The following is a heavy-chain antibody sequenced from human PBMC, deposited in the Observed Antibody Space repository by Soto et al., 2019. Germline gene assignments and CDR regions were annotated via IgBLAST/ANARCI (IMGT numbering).Heavy chain of an antibody. D-gene: IGHD2-2*01. V-gene: IGHV3-15*01. CDR3: TSAPGRNLSF. CDR2: IKSKTDGGTT. Sequence: EVQLAESGGGLVRPGGSLRLSCAASGFTFSDAWMSWVRQAPGKGLEWVGRIKSKTDGGTTVFAASVEGRFNISRDDLASTLYLQMNRLKLEDTAVYFCTSAPGRNLSFWGQGARVTVSS. J-gene: IGHJ4*02. CDR1: GFTFSDAW.